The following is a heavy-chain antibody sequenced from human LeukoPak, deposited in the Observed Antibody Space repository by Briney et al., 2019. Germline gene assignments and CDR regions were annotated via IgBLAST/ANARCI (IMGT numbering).Heavy chain of an antibody. Sequence: SETLSLTCTVSGGSVSSHYWSWIRQSPGKGLEWIGYMYYTGSSKYSPSLKSRVTISVDTAKNQFSLKLTSVTAAVTAVYYCASGGGSYDFDSWGPGTLVTVSS. D-gene: IGHD1-26*01. V-gene: IGHV4-59*02. CDR3: ASGGGSYDFDS. CDR1: GGSVSSHY. J-gene: IGHJ4*02. CDR2: MYYTGSS.